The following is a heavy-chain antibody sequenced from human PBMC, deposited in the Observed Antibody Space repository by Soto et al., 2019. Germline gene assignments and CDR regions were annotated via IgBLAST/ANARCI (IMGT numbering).Heavy chain of an antibody. D-gene: IGHD2-15*01. CDR1: GFPFSNAW. Sequence: GGSLRLSCGASGFPFSNAWMNWVRQAPGKGLEWVGRIKSKRDSGTTDYAAPVKGRFTISRDDSKNTVYLQMNGLRTEDTAVYYCATSVVVSDTVDCWGQGTLVTVSS. CDR2: IKSKRDSGTT. J-gene: IGHJ4*02. CDR3: ATSVVVSDTVDC. V-gene: IGHV3-15*07.